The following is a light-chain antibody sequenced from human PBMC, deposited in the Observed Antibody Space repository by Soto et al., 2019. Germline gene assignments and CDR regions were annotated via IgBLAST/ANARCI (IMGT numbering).Light chain of an antibody. CDR3: QQYNNWPPLT. Sequence: EIVMTQSPATLSVSPGERATLSCRASQSVSSNLAWYQQKPGQAPRLLIYGTTTRATGIPARFSGSGSWTEFTLTIISLHSEEFAVYYCQQYNNWPPLTFGGGTKVEIK. J-gene: IGKJ4*01. CDR1: QSVSSN. V-gene: IGKV3-15*01. CDR2: GTT.